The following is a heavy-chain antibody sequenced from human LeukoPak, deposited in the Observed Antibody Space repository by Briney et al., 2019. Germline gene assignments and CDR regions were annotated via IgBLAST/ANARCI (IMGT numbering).Heavy chain of an antibody. CDR3: ARDGLVRYGDYDRGY. D-gene: IGHD4-17*01. V-gene: IGHV3-23*01. CDR2: ISGSGGIT. Sequence: GGSLRLSCAASGFTFSSYAMSWVRQAPGKGLEWVSVISGSGGITYYADSVKGRFTISRDNAKNSLYLQMNSLRAEDTAVYYCARDGLVRYGDYDRGYWGQGTLVTVSS. CDR1: GFTFSSYA. J-gene: IGHJ4*02.